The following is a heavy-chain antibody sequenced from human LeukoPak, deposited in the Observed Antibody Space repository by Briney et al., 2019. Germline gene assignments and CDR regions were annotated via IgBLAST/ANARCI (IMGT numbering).Heavy chain of an antibody. D-gene: IGHD2-21*01. CDR3: ARGDSHFDY. J-gene: IGHJ4*02. CDR2: IYSSGST. CDR1: GGSISGYY. V-gene: IGHV4-59*01. Sequence: SETLSLTCTVSGGSISGYYWNWIRQPPGKGLEWIGYIYSSGSTNYNPSLTSRVAISVDTSKNQFSLKLTSVTAADAAVYYCARGDSHFDYWGQGTLVTVSS.